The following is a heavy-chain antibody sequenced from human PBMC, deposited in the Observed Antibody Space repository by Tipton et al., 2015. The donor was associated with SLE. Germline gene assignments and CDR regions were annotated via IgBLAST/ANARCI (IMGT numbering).Heavy chain of an antibody. V-gene: IGHV4-59*08. CDR1: GDSINSYY. CDR3: ARHHGSGWLYGLDV. D-gene: IGHD6-19*01. J-gene: IGHJ6*02. Sequence: TLSLTCTVSGDSINSYYWSWIRQPPGEGLEWIGYIYYREGTNYSPSLKSRVTISLDAPKNQLSLKLSSVTAADTAVYYCARHHGSGWLYGLDVWGQGTTVTVPS. CDR2: IYYREGT.